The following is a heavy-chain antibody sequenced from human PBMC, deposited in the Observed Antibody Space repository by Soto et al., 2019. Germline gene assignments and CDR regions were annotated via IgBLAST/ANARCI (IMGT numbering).Heavy chain of an antibody. J-gene: IGHJ4*02. CDR3: ARSGHTFVGAV. Sequence: QVQLQESGPGLVKPSETLSLTCTVSGASMSDYHGSWIRQSPGKGLEHIGYLHSSGFAEYNPSLKSRITISMDTSKNQFSLNLSSVTAADTAIYYCARSGHTFVGAVWGQGILVTDSS. D-gene: IGHD1-26*01. CDR1: GASMSDYH. V-gene: IGHV4-59*01. CDR2: LHSSGFA.